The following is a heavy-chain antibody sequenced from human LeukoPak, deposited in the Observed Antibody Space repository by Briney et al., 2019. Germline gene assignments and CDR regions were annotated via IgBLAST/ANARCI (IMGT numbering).Heavy chain of an antibody. CDR3: ARGVYYGSGSYYKKGPFDY. CDR1: GGSFSGYY. V-gene: IGHV4-34*01. CDR2: INHSGST. Sequence: SETLSLTCAVYGGSFSGYYWSWIRQPPGKGLEWIGEINHSGSTNYNPSLKSRVTISVDTSKNQFSLKLSSVPAADTAVYYCARGVYYGSGSYYKKGPFDYWGQGTLVTVSS. D-gene: IGHD3-10*01. J-gene: IGHJ4*02.